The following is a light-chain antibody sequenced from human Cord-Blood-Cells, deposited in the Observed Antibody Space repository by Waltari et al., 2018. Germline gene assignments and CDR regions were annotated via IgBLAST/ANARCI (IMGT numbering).Light chain of an antibody. CDR3: SSYAGSNNYV. CDR1: SSDVGGYNY. Sequence: QSALTQPPSASGSPGQSVTISCPGTSSDVGGYNYVSWYQQHPGKAPKLMIYEVSKRPSGVPDRFSGSKSGNMASLTVSGLQAEDEADYYCSSYAGSNNYVFGTGTKVTVL. V-gene: IGLV2-8*01. J-gene: IGLJ1*01. CDR2: EVS.